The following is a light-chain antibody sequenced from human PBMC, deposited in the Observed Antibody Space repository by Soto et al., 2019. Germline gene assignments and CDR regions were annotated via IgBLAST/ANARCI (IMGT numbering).Light chain of an antibody. V-gene: IGKV3-11*01. J-gene: IGKJ4*01. CDR3: QQRGNWPLT. Sequence: EIVLTQSPATLSLSPGEKATLSCRASQSVSSYLAWYQQKPGQGPRLLIYDASNRATGIPARFSGSGSGTDFTLTISSLAPEDFAVYYCQQRGNWPLTFGGGTKVEIK. CDR1: QSVSSY. CDR2: DAS.